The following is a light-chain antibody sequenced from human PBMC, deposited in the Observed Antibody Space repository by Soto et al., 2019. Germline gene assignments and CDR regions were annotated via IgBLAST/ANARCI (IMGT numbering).Light chain of an antibody. CDR2: DAS. Sequence: EIVLTQSPATLSLSPGERATLSFRASQSVSSYLAWYQQKPGQAPRVLIYDASNRATGIPARFSGSGSGTDFTLTISSLEPEDFAVYYCQQRSNWPRTFGQGTKVDIK. CDR3: QQRSNWPRT. J-gene: IGKJ1*01. CDR1: QSVSSY. V-gene: IGKV3-11*01.